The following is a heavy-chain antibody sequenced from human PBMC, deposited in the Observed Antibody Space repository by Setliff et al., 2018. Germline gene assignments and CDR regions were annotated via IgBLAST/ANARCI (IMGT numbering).Heavy chain of an antibody. J-gene: IGHJ4*02. Sequence: PSETLSLTCTVSGDSISSYYWSWIRQPAGKGLEWIGRIYTSGSTNYNPSLKSRVTISVDTSRNQFSLELSSVTAADTAVYYCARDPGVHSGTWCLDSWGQGTQVTVSS. CDR3: ARDPGVHSGTWCLDS. D-gene: IGHD2-8*01. CDR1: GDSISSYY. CDR2: IYTSGST. V-gene: IGHV4-4*07.